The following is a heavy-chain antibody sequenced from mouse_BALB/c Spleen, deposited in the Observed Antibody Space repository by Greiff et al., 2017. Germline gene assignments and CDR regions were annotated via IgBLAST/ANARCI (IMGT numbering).Heavy chain of an antibody. CDR3: ARSDSSGYAWFAY. D-gene: IGHD3-2*01. V-gene: IGHV1-67*01. CDR2: ISTYSGNT. J-gene: IGHJ3*01. CDR1: GYTFTDYA. Sequence: LVESGPELVRPGVSVKISCKGSGYTFTDYAMHWVKQSHAKSLEWIGVISTYSGNTNYNQKFKGKATMTVDKSSSTAYMELARLTSEDSAIYYCARSDSSGYAWFAYWGQGTLVTVSA.